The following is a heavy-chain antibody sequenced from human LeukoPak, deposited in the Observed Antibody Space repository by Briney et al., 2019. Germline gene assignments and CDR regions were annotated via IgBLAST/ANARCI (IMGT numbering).Heavy chain of an antibody. Sequence: ASAKVSCKASEYTFTGYYIHWVRQAPGQGLECVGWINPNSGGTNYAQKFQGRVTMTRDTSISTAYMELSRLRSDDTAVYYCARGGSGSYFSWLDPWGQGTLVTVSS. CDR1: EYTFTGYY. CDR3: ARGGSGSYFSWLDP. V-gene: IGHV1-2*02. CDR2: INPNSGGT. J-gene: IGHJ5*02. D-gene: IGHD3-10*01.